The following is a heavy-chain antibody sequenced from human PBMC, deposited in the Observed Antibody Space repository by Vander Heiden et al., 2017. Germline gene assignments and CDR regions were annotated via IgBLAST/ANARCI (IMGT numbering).Heavy chain of an antibody. Sequence: EVQLVESGGALVQPGASLRLSCAVSGFTFSNFYMDWVRQAPGKGLEWVGRTRNKANSYTTEYAASVKGRFTISRDDSKNSLYLQMNSLKSEDTALYYCTKPSTFSSGWFHSWGQGTLVTVSS. CDR1: GFTFSNFY. CDR3: TKPSTFSSGWFHS. D-gene: IGHD6-19*01. V-gene: IGHV3-72*01. CDR2: TRNKANSYTT. J-gene: IGHJ5*01.